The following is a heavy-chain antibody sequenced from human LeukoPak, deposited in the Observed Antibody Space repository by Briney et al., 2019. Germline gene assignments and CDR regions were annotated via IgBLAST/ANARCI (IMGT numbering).Heavy chain of an antibody. D-gene: IGHD4-17*01. V-gene: IGHV3-23*01. Sequence: GGSLRLSCAASGFTFSSYAMSWVRQAPGKGLGWVSAISGSGGSTYYADSVKGRFTISRDNSKNTLHLQMNSLRAEDTAVYYCAKPLDYGDYWDFDYWGQGTLVTVSS. J-gene: IGHJ4*02. CDR3: AKPLDYGDYWDFDY. CDR1: GFTFSSYA. CDR2: ISGSGGST.